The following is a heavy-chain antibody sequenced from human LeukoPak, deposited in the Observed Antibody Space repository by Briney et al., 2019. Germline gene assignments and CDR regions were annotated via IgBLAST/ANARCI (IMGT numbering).Heavy chain of an antibody. Sequence: ASVKVSCKASGGTFSSYAISWVRQAPGQGLEWMGGIIPIFGTANYAQKFQGRVTITTDESKSTAYMELSSLRSEDTAVYYCARARWQQSYFDYWGQGTLVTVSS. V-gene: IGHV1-69*05. D-gene: IGHD6-13*01. CDR1: GGTFSSYA. CDR2: IIPIFGTA. J-gene: IGHJ4*02. CDR3: ARARWQQSYFDY.